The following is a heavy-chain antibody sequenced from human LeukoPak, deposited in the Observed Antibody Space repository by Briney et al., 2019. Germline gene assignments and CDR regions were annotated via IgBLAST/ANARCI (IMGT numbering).Heavy chain of an antibody. CDR1: GFTFGSYW. Sequence: PGGSLRLSCAASGFTFGSYWMSWVRQAPGKGLEWVANIKQDGSEKYYVDSVKGRFTISRDNAKNSLYLQMNSLRAEDTAVYYCVRAKSLFDSWGQGTLVTVSS. CDR2: IKQDGSEK. CDR3: VRAKSLFDS. D-gene: IGHD3-10*01. V-gene: IGHV3-7*03. J-gene: IGHJ4*02.